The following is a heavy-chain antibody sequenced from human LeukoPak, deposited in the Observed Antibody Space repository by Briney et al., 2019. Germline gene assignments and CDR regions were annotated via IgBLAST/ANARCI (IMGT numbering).Heavy chain of an antibody. CDR3: VRHRTASDY. CDR2: ISPTSSYI. J-gene: IGHJ4*02. Sequence: PGGSLKLSCAASGVTFSDYSMTWVRQAPGKGLEWVSSISPTSSYIYYADSLKGRFTISRDNAKDSLYLQMNSLRAEDTAVYYCVRHRTASDYWGQGALVTVSS. CDR1: GVTFSDYS. D-gene: IGHD3-16*02. V-gene: IGHV3-21*01.